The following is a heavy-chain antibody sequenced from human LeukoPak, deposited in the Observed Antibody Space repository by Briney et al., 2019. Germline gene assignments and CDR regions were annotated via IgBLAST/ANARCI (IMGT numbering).Heavy chain of an antibody. J-gene: IGHJ1*01. Sequence: SETLSLTCAVSGGSISSNNWWSWVRQPPGKGLEWIGSIYHSGSTYYNPSLKSRVTISVDTSKNQFSLKLRSVTAADTAVYYCARVVQSTDSSGFYLPEYFQHWGQGTLVTVSS. D-gene: IGHD3-22*01. CDR2: IYHSGST. CDR1: GGSISSNNW. CDR3: ARVVQSTDSSGFYLPEYFQH. V-gene: IGHV4-4*02.